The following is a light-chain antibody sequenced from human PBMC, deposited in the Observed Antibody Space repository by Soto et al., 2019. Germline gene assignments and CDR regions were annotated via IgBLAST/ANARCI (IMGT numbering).Light chain of an antibody. Sequence: EIVLTQSPGTLSLSPGERVTLSCRASQSVSSSYLAWYQQKPGQAPRLLIYGASNMATGIPDRFSGSGSGTDFTLTISRLELEDFALYYCQQYGNSLTWTFGQGTKVDIK. V-gene: IGKV3-20*01. CDR2: GAS. CDR3: QQYGNSLTWT. J-gene: IGKJ1*01. CDR1: QSVSSSY.